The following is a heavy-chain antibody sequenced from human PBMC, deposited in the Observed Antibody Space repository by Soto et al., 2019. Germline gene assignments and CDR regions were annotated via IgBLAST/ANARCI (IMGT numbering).Heavy chain of an antibody. Sequence: EVQLVESGGGLVQPGGSLRLSCAASGFTFSSYWMHWVRQAPGKGLVWVSRINSDGSSTSYADSVKGRFTISRDNAKNTLYLQMNSLRAEDTAVYYCARRTSSSWYIGYYYYGMDVWGQGTTVTVSS. CDR1: GFTFSSYW. V-gene: IGHV3-74*01. D-gene: IGHD6-13*01. CDR3: ARRTSSSWYIGYYYYGMDV. CDR2: INSDGSST. J-gene: IGHJ6*02.